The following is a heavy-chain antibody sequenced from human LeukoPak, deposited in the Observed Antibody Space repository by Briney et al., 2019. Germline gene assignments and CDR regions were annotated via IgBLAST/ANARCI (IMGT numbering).Heavy chain of an antibody. CDR3: AKDLFAYGDYGVFDY. J-gene: IGHJ4*02. V-gene: IGHV3-23*01. CDR2: ISGSGGST. Sequence: PGGSLRLSCAASGFTFSSYGMSWVRQAPGKGLEWVSTISGSGGSTYYADSVKGRFTISRDNSKNTLYLQMNSLRAEDTAVYYCAKDLFAYGDYGVFDYWGQGTLVTVSS. CDR1: GFTFSSYG. D-gene: IGHD4-17*01.